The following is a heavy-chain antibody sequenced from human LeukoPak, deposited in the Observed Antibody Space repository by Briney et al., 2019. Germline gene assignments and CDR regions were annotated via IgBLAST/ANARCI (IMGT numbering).Heavy chain of an antibody. CDR2: ISGSGGST. D-gene: IGHD4-11*01. Sequence: GGSLRLSCAASGFTFSSYAMSWVRQAPGKGLEWVSAISGSGGSTYYADSVKGRFTISRDNSKNTLYLQMNSLRAEDTAVYYCAKSGPYSNYFSPIGDYWGQGTLVTVSS. CDR1: GFTFSSYA. V-gene: IGHV3-23*01. CDR3: AKSGPYSNYFSPIGDY. J-gene: IGHJ4*02.